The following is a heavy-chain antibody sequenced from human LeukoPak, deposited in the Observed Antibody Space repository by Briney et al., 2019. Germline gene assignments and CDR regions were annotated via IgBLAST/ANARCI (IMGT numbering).Heavy chain of an antibody. V-gene: IGHV4-61*02. D-gene: IGHD5-18*01. J-gene: IGHJ6*03. Sequence: SETLSLTCTVSGGSITSGAYYWSWIRQPAGKGLEWIGRIYTSGSTNYSPSLESRVTISVDTSKNQFSLKLSSVTAADTAVYYCARGQLWFYYYYYMDVWGKGTTVTVSS. CDR2: IYTSGST. CDR3: ARGQLWFYYYYYMDV. CDR1: GGSITSGAYY.